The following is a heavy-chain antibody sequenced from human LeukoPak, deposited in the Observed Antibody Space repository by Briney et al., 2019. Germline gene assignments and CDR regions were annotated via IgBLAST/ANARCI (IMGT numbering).Heavy chain of an antibody. CDR2: VSSTGKYI. CDR1: GFTYSTSS. D-gene: IGHD3-16*01. Sequence: NPGGSLRLSCATSGFTYSTSSINWVRQAPGKGLEWVASVSSTGKYIYYDDSVKGRFTISRDDGKNSVFLVMNSLRVEDSAVYYCARDRPHQFDASGRGRGTLVTVSS. V-gene: IGHV3-21*01. CDR3: ARDRPHQFDASG. J-gene: IGHJ4*02.